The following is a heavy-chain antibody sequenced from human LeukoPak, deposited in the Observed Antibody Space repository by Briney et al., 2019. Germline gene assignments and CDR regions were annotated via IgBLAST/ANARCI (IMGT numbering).Heavy chain of an antibody. Sequence: SETLSLTCAVYGGSFSGYYWSWIRQPPGKGLEWIGEINHSGSTNYNPSLKSRVTISVDTSKNQFSLKLSSVTAADTAVYYCARGRGLYNWNYYWFDPWGQGTLATVSS. J-gene: IGHJ5*02. CDR3: ARGRGLYNWNYYWFDP. D-gene: IGHD1-7*01. CDR1: GGSFSGYY. CDR2: INHSGST. V-gene: IGHV4-34*01.